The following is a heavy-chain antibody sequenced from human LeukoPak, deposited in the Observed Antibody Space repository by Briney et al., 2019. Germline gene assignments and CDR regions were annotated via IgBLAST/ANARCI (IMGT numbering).Heavy chain of an antibody. CDR1: GFTVSSNY. CDR2: IYSGGST. D-gene: IGHD2-15*01. Sequence: PGGSLRLSCAASGFTVSSNYMSWVRQAPGKGLEWVSVIYSGGSTYYADSVKGRFTISRDNSKNTLYLQMNSLGAEDTAVYYCARGLMVAAKGDYWGQGTLVTVSS. CDR3: ARGLMVAAKGDY. V-gene: IGHV3-66*01. J-gene: IGHJ4*02.